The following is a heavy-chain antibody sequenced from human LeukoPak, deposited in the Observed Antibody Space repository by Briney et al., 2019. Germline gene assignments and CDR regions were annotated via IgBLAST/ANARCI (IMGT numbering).Heavy chain of an antibody. V-gene: IGHV3-48*01. CDR2: ISSSSSTI. Sequence: GGSLRLSCAASGFTFSSYSMNWVRQAPGKGLEWVSYISSSSSTIYYADSVKGRFTISRDNAKNSLYLQMNSLRAEDTAVYYCARTTDPTTVTSPFDYWGQGNLVTVSS. CDR3: ARTTDPTTVTSPFDY. CDR1: GFTFSSYS. J-gene: IGHJ4*02. D-gene: IGHD4-11*01.